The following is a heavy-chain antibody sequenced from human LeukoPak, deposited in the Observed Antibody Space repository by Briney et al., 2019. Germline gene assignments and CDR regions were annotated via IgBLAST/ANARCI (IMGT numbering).Heavy chain of an antibody. J-gene: IGHJ4*02. Sequence: SVKVSCKASGGTFSSYAISWVRQAPGQGLEWMGGIIPIFGTANYAQKFQGRVTMTEDTSTDTAYMELSSLRSEDTAVYYCATVWEHHFDYWGQGTLVTVSS. D-gene: IGHD1-26*01. CDR1: GGTFSSYA. CDR2: IIPIFGTA. CDR3: ATVWEHHFDY. V-gene: IGHV1-69*06.